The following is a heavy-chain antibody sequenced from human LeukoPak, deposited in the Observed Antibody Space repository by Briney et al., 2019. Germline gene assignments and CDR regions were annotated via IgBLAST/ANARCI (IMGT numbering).Heavy chain of an antibody. V-gene: IGHV3-20*04. Sequence: GGSLRLSCAASGFTFDDYGMSWVRQAPGKGLEWVSGINWNGGSTGYADSVKGRFTISRDNPKNSLYLQMNSLRSEDTALYYCARPTGTLDAFDIWGQGTMVTVSS. J-gene: IGHJ3*02. D-gene: IGHD1-1*01. CDR1: GFTFDDYG. CDR2: INWNGGST. CDR3: ARPTGTLDAFDI.